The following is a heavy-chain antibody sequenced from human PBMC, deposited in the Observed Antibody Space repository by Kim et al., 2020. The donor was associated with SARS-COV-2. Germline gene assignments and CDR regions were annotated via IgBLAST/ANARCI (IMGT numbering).Heavy chain of an antibody. J-gene: IGHJ6*02. D-gene: IGHD2-2*01. V-gene: IGHV3-30*18. Sequence: GGSLRLSCAASGFTFSSYGMHWVRQAPGKGLEWVAVISYDGSNKYYADSVKGRFTISRDNSKNTLYLQMNSLRAEDTAVYYCAKWGYCSSTSCQNYYYYYGMDVWGQGTTVTVSS. CDR1: GFTFSSYG. CDR2: ISYDGSNK. CDR3: AKWGYCSSTSCQNYYYYYGMDV.